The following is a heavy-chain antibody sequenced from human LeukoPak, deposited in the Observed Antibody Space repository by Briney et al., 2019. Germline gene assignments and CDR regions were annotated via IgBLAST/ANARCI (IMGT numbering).Heavy chain of an antibody. CDR2: IYTSGST. V-gene: IGHV4-4*07. Sequence: ASETLSLTCTVSGGSISSYYWSWIRQPAGKGLEWIGRIYTSGSTNYNPSLKSRVTMSVDTSKNQFSLKLSSVTAADTAVYYCARGAAVAGRSFWFDPWGRGTLVTVSS. J-gene: IGHJ5*02. CDR1: GGSISSYY. CDR3: ARGAAVAGRSFWFDP. D-gene: IGHD6-19*01.